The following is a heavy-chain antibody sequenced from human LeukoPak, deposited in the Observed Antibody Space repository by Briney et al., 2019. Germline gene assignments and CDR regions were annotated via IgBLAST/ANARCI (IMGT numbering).Heavy chain of an antibody. D-gene: IGHD2-21*01. Sequence: PEGSLRLSCAASGFTFSSYSMNWVRQAPGKGLEWVSSISSSSSYIYYADSVKGRFTISRDNAKNSLYLQMNSLRAEDTAVYYCARDLRAYCGGDCYLFDYWGQGTLVTVSS. V-gene: IGHV3-21*01. J-gene: IGHJ4*02. CDR1: GFTFSSYS. CDR3: ARDLRAYCGGDCYLFDY. CDR2: ISSSSSYI.